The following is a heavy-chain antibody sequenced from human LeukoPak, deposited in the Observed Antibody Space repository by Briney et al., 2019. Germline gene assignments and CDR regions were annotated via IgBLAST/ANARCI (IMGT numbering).Heavy chain of an antibody. J-gene: IGHJ4*02. CDR1: GVSCDDYY. Sequence: SETLSLTCAVYGVSCDDYYCSWIRQPPGKGLEWVGEIHPHGIFYYNSSLMNRFTISIDTSKTPFYLRLTSVTATATAFYYCARGRDRSKASDNWGQGRLVTVSS. V-gene: IGHV4-34*01. CDR2: IHPHGIF. D-gene: IGHD5-24*01. CDR3: ARGRDRSKASDN.